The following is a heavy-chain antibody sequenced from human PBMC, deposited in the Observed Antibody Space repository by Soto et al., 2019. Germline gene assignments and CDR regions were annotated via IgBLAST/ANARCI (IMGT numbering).Heavy chain of an antibody. CDR3: ARISVASRYMDV. CDR1: GGSISSSSYY. Sequence: KPSETLSLTCTVSGGSISSSSYYWGWIRQSPGKGLEWIGSFYYSGSTYYSPSLKSRVTISGDTSKKQISLRLSSVTAADTAVYYCARISVASRYMDVWGKGTTVTVSS. D-gene: IGHD5-12*01. CDR2: FYYSGST. V-gene: IGHV4-39*01. J-gene: IGHJ6*03.